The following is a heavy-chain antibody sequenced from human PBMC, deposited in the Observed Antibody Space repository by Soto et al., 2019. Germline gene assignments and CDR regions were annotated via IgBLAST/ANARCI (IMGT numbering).Heavy chain of an antibody. D-gene: IGHD5-18*01. CDR2: INAGNGNT. J-gene: IGHJ4*02. CDR1: GYAFTWFK. CDR3: ARARDGYNCVDY. V-gene: IGHV1-3*01. Sequence: ASGKVSCKASGYAFTWFKIHWVRQAPGQRLEWMGWINAGNGNTKYSQKFQGRVTFTRDTSANTAYMELSSLISEDTAVYYCARARDGYNCVDYWGQGTLVTVSS.